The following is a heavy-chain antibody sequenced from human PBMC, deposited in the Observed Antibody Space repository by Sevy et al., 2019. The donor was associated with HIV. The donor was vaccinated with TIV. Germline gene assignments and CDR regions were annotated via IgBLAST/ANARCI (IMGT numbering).Heavy chain of an antibody. CDR1: GFTFADYG. CDR3: SRNGEYYYDILTGQFHFDY. J-gene: IGHJ4*02. D-gene: IGHD3-9*01. V-gene: IGHV3-49*03. CDR2: IRGKAHGGTT. Sequence: CLRLSCTASGFTFADYGMGWFRQAPGKGLEWVGFIRGKAHGGTTDYAASVKGSITITRDDSKSIAYLQMNSLKNEDTAVYFCSRNGEYYYDILTGQFHFDYWGQGALVIVSS.